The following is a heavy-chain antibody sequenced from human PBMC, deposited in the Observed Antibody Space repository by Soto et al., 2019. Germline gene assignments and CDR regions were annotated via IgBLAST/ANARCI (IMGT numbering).Heavy chain of an antibody. CDR2: INAGNGNT. J-gene: IGHJ4*02. CDR1: RYTVTSYA. V-gene: IGHV1-3*01. Sequence: SVKVSCKASRYTVTSYAIHWGRQAPRQRLEWMGWINAGNGNTKYSQKFQGRVTITRDTSASTAYMELSSLRSEDTAVYYCARSIVVVTALDYWGQGTLVTSPQ. D-gene: IGHD2-21*02. CDR3: ARSIVVVTALDY.